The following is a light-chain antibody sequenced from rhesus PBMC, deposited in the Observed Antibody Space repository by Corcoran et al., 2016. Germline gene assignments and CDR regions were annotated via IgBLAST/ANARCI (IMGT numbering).Light chain of an antibody. Sequence: DIQMTQSPSSLSASVGDRVTITCRASQGISNWLAWYQQKPGKAPKLLIYRASNLETGVTSRFRGSGAGTDCTLTISSLQPEDIATYYCQQHDNSPPTFGQGTKVEI. CDR3: QQHDNSPPT. V-gene: IGKV1-69*01. CDR2: RAS. CDR1: QGISNW. J-gene: IGKJ1*01.